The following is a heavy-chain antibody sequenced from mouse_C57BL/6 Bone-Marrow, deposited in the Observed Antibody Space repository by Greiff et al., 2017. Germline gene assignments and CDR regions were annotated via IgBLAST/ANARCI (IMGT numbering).Heavy chain of an antibody. J-gene: IGHJ4*01. D-gene: IGHD1-1*01. CDR1: GYTFTSYW. CDR2: IDPNSGGT. V-gene: IGHV1-72*01. CDR3: ARSTQIYGSSVPYAMDY. Sequence: QVQLQQPGAELVKPGASVKLSCKASGYTFTSYWMHWVKQRPGRGLEWIGRIDPNSGGTKYNEKFKSKATLTVDKPSSTAYMQLSSLTSEYSAVYYCARSTQIYGSSVPYAMDYWGQGTSVTVSS.